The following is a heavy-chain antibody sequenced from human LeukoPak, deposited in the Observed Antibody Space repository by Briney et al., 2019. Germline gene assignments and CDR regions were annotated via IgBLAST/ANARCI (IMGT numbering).Heavy chain of an antibody. V-gene: IGHV1-18*01. CDR3: ARDFGLPPNIVVVPAAPFDY. D-gene: IGHD2-2*01. CDR1: GYTFTSYG. Sequence: GASVKVSCKASGYTFTSYGISWVRQAPGQGLEWMGWISAYNGNTNYAQKLQGRVTMTTDTSTSTAYMELRSLRSDDTAVYYCARDFGLPPNIVVVPAAPFDYWGQGTLVTVSS. J-gene: IGHJ4*02. CDR2: ISAYNGNT.